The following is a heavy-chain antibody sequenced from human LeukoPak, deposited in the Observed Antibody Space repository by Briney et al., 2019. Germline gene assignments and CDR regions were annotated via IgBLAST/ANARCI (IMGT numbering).Heavy chain of an antibody. Sequence: ASVKVSCKASGYTFTSYDINWVRQATGQGLEWMGWMNPNSGNTGYAQKFQGRVTMTRNTSISTAYMELSSLRSEDTAVYYCARSPKLLGYCSSTSCPREIDYWGQGTLVTVSS. D-gene: IGHD2-2*01. CDR3: ARSPKLLGYCSSTSCPREIDY. J-gene: IGHJ4*02. V-gene: IGHV1-8*01. CDR2: MNPNSGNT. CDR1: GYTFTSYD.